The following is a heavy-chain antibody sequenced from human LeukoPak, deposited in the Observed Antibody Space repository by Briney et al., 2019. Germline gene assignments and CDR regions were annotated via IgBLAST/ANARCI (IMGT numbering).Heavy chain of an antibody. CDR2: INPTSGDT. CDR3: ARGDGDGPARRAFDI. Sequence: ASVTVSCKASGGTFSSYAISWVRQAPGQGLEWMGWINPTSGDTNYVQKFQGRVTMTRDTSISTAYMELSSMRSDDTAVYYCARGDGDGPARRAFDIWGQGTMVTVSS. J-gene: IGHJ3*02. CDR1: GGTFSSYA. D-gene: IGHD7-27*01. V-gene: IGHV1-2*02.